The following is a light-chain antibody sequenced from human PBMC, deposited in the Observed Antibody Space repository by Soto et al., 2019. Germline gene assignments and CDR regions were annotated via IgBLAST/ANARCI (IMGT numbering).Light chain of an antibody. J-gene: IGLJ2*01. Sequence: SYELTQPPSVSVAPGKTARITCGGNNIGSKSVHWYQQKPGQAPVLVIYYDSDRPSGIPERFSGSNSGNTATLTISRVEAGDEADYYCQVWDSSSDHSRAVFGGGTKVTVL. CDR2: YDS. CDR1: NIGSKS. CDR3: QVWDSSSDHSRAV. V-gene: IGLV3-21*04.